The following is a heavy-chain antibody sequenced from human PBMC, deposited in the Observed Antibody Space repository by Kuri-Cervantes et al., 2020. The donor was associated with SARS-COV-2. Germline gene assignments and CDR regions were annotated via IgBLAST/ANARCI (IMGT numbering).Heavy chain of an antibody. V-gene: IGHV4-34*01. CDR1: GGSFSGYY. CDR2: INHSGST. Sequence: GSLRLPCAVYGGSFSGYYWSWIRQPPGKGLEWIGEINHSGSTNYNPSLKSQVTISVDTSKNQFSLKLSSVTAADTAVYHCARDQYYYYGMDVWGQGTTVTVSS. J-gene: IGHJ6*02. CDR3: ARDQYYYYGMDV.